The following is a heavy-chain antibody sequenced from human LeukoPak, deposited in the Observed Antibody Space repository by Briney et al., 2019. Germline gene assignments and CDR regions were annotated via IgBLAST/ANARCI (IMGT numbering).Heavy chain of an antibody. CDR2: IYCTEST. J-gene: IGHJ4*02. CDR1: GDSISSGTYY. D-gene: IGHD2/OR15-2a*01. V-gene: IGHV4-39*01. CDR3: ARQFLLYYFDF. Sequence: SETLSLTCAVSGDSISSGTYYWGWIRQSPGKGLEWIGTIYCTESTYYNPSLKSRVTISVDTSKNQFSLKLSSVTAADTAVYYCARQFLLYYFDFWGQGTLVTVSS.